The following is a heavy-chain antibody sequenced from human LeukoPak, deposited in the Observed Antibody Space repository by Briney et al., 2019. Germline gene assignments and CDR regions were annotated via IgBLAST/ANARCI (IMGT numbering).Heavy chain of an antibody. J-gene: IGHJ5*02. CDR2: IYPGDSDT. Sequence: GESLKISCKGAVYSFNSAWDGCRRQMPGKGLEWMGIIYPGDSDTRYSPSFQGQVTISADKSISTAYLQWSSLKASDTAMYYWASDPDVDLVIWKLDHWGQGTLVTVSS. CDR1: VYSFNSAW. D-gene: IGHD5-12*01. V-gene: IGHV5-51*01. CDR3: ASDPDVDLVIWKLDH.